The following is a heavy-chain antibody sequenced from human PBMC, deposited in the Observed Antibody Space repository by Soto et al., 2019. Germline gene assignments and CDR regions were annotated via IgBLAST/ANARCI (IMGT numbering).Heavy chain of an antibody. J-gene: IGHJ6*02. D-gene: IGHD5-12*01. CDR2: ISWNSGNI. CDR3: AKDMGHRYNYDSYGMHV. Sequence: GGSLRLSCASSVCTFDDYAMHCVRQAPGKCLEWVSGISWNSGNIGYADSVKGRFTISRDNAKNSLYLQMNSLRAEDTALYYCAKDMGHRYNYDSYGMHVWGQGTTFTVSS. V-gene: IGHV3-9*01. CDR1: VCTFDDYA.